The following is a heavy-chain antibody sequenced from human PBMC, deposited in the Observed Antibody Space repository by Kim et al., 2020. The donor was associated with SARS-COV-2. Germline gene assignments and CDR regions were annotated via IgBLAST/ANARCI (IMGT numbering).Heavy chain of an antibody. J-gene: IGHJ4*02. CDR1: GFTFNTFW. CDR2: INQDASEK. D-gene: IGHD2-2*01. CDR3: ARLVRRTFDY. Sequence: GGSLRLSCVASGFTFNTFWMSWVRQAPGKGLEWVASINQDASEKYCVDSVKGRFTISRDNAKRSLYLQINSLRADDTAIYYCARLVRRTFDYWGQGTLVTVSS. V-gene: IGHV3-7*03.